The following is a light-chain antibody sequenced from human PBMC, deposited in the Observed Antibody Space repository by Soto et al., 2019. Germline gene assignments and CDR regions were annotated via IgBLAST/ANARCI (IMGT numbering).Light chain of an antibody. CDR1: QSVDNY. CDR2: AAS. V-gene: IGKV1-39*01. Sequence: DLQMTQSPSSLSASVGDPVTLXXRESQSVDNYLKWYQQKPGKGPGLXIYAASNLQSGVPSRFSGSGSGTDFTLTISSLQPEDFATYYCQQSYSTPISFGQGTRLEI. CDR3: QQSYSTPIS. J-gene: IGKJ5*01.